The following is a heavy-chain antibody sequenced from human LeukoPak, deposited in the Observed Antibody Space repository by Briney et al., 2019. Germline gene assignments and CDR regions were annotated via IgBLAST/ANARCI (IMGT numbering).Heavy chain of an antibody. V-gene: IGHV3-33*06. J-gene: IGHJ6*03. CDR2: IWYDGSNK. CDR3: AKDSNWNYKNYYYYMDV. CDR1: GFTFSSYG. D-gene: IGHD1-7*01. Sequence: PGGSLRLSCAASGFTFSSYGMHWVRQAPGKGLEWVAVIWYDGSNKYYADSVKGRFTISRDNSKNTLYLQMNSLRAEDTAVYYCAKDSNWNYKNYYYYMDVWGKGTTVTVSS.